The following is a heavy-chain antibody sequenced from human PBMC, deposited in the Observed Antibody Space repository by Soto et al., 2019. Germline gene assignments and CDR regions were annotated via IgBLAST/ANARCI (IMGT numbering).Heavy chain of an antibody. J-gene: IGHJ6*03. CDR1: GFSLSTSGMC. V-gene: IGHV2-70*11. D-gene: IGHD7-27*01. Sequence: SGPTLVKPTQTLTLTCTFSGFSLSTSGMCVSWIRQPPGKALEWLARIDWDDDKNYSTSLKTRLTITKDTSKNQVVLTMTNMDPVDTATYYCARELGKGYYYYMDVWGKGTTVTVSS. CDR2: IDWDDDK. CDR3: ARELGKGYYYYMDV.